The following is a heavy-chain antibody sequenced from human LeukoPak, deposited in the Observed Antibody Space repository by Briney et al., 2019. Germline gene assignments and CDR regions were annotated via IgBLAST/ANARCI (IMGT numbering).Heavy chain of an antibody. D-gene: IGHD5-24*01. J-gene: IGHJ4*02. CDR2: INHSGST. Sequence: PSGTLCLTCAVYGGSFSGYYWSWIRQPPGKGLERIGEINHSGSTNYNPSLKSRVTISIDPSKNQFSLKLSSVTAADTAVYYCARGGIEMTTNHTLGFDYWAREPWSPSPQ. V-gene: IGHV4-34*01. CDR1: GGSFSGYY. CDR3: ARGGIEMTTNHTLGFDY.